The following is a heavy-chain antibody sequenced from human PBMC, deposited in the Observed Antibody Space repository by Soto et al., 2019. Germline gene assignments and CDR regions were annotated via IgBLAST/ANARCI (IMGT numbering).Heavy chain of an antibody. Sequence: QVQLQESGPGLVKPSQTLSLTCTVSGGSISSGDYYWSWIRQPPGKGLEWIGYIYYSGSTYYNPSLKSRVTISVDTSKNQFSLKLSSVTAADTAVYYCARGGGYSGYASPLDYWGQGTLVTVSS. D-gene: IGHD5-12*01. CDR3: ARGGGYSGYASPLDY. CDR1: GGSISSGDYY. CDR2: IYYSGST. J-gene: IGHJ4*02. V-gene: IGHV4-30-4*01.